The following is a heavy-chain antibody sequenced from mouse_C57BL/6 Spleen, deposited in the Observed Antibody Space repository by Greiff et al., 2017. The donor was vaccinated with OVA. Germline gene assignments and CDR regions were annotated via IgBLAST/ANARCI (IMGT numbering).Heavy chain of an antibody. CDR3: ARGITTVVATEGYAMDY. D-gene: IGHD1-1*01. V-gene: IGHV1-82*01. Sequence: QVQLQQSGPELVKPGASVKISCKASGYAFSSSWMNWVKQRPGKGLEWIGRIYPGDGDTNYNGKFKGKATLTADKSSSTAYMQLSSLTSEDSAVYFGARGITTVVATEGYAMDYWGQGTSVTVSS. CDR2: IYPGDGDT. J-gene: IGHJ4*01. CDR1: GYAFSSSW.